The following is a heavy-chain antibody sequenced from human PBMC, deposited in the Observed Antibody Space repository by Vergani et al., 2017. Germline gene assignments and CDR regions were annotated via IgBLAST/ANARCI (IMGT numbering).Heavy chain of an antibody. Sequence: VQILQSGGGLVQPGRYLRLYCAASGFTFDDYAMHWVRQAPGKGLEWVSGINWNSDSIAYADSVKGRFTISRDNSKNTLYLQMNSLRAEDTAGYYCAKVYGARQGWFDPWGQGTLVTVSS. V-gene: IGHV3-9*01. CDR3: AKVYGARQGWFDP. J-gene: IGHJ5*02. D-gene: IGHD4-17*01. CDR1: GFTFDDYA. CDR2: INWNSDSI.